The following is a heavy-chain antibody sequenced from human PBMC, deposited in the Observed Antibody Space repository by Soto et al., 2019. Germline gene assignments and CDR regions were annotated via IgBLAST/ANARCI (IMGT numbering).Heavy chain of an antibody. CDR2: IIPILGIS. CDR3: ASYGSGSYYTNYYYYYMDV. J-gene: IGHJ6*03. CDR1: GGSVRSYT. V-gene: IGHV1-69*02. Sequence: SVKVSCKAPGGSVRSYTLSCVRPAPGQVIEWMGRIIPILGISNYAQKFQGRVTITADQSTSTAYMELSSLRSEDTAVYYCASYGSGSYYTNYYYYYMDVWGKGTTVTVSS. D-gene: IGHD3-10*01.